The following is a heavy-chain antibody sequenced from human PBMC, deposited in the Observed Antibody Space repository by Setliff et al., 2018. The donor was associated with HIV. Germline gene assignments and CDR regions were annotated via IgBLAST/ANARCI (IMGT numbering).Heavy chain of an antibody. CDR2: IYRDGST. D-gene: IGHD2-21*01. Sequence: GGSLRLSCAASGFSVRSNYMSWVRQAPGKGLEWDSIIYRDGSTYYADSVRGRFTISRDNSKNTLYLQMNNLRAEDTAVYYCARDSGDNPPTLYWYFDLWGRGTLVTVSS. V-gene: IGHV3-53*01. J-gene: IGHJ2*01. CDR1: GFSVRSNY. CDR3: ARDSGDNPPTLYWYFDL.